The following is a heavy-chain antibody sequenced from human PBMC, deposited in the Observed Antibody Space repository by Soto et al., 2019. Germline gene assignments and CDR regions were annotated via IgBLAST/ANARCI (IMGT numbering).Heavy chain of an antibody. Sequence: SETLSLTCTVSGGSISSYYWSWIRQPPGKGLEWVGYIYYSGSTNYNPSLKSRVTISVDTSKNQFSLKLSSVTAAETAVYYCARDLGEITYGMDVWAQGTTVTVSS. V-gene: IGHV4-59*01. J-gene: IGHJ6*02. CDR1: GGSISSYY. CDR2: IYYSGST. CDR3: ARDLGEITYGMDV. D-gene: IGHD3-10*01.